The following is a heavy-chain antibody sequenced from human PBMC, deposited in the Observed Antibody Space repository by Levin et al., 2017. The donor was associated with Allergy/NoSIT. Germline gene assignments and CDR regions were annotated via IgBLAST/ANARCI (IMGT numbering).Heavy chain of an antibody. CDR1: GYTFTGYY. J-gene: IGHJ4*02. Sequence: ASVKVSCKASGYTFTGYYMHWVRQAPGQGLEWMGWINPNSGGTNYAQKFQGRVTMTRDTSISTAYMELSRLRSDDTAVYYCARVIVVVPAASPFDYWGQGTLVTVSS. D-gene: IGHD2-2*01. CDR3: ARVIVVVPAASPFDY. CDR2: INPNSGGT. V-gene: IGHV1-2*02.